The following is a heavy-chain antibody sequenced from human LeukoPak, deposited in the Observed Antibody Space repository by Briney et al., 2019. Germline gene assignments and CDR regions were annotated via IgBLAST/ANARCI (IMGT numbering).Heavy chain of an antibody. Sequence: TSQTLSLTCAVSGGSISSGGYSWSWIRQPPGKGLEWIGYIYYSGSTYYNPSLKSRVTISVDTSKNQFSLKLSSVTAADTAVYYCARVLRRGGPFDYWGQGTLLTVSS. CDR3: ARVLRRGGPFDY. J-gene: IGHJ4*02. CDR1: GGSISSGGYS. D-gene: IGHD3-3*01. CDR2: IYYSGST. V-gene: IGHV4-30-4*07.